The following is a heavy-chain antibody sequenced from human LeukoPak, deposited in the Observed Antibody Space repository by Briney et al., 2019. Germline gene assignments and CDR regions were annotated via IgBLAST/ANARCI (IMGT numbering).Heavy chain of an antibody. D-gene: IGHD3-16*02. Sequence: GGSLRLSCAASGFSFSTYWMSWVRQVPGKGLEWVASIKPDGGQKDYVDTVKDRFTISRDNAKNSVFLQMNNLRVEDTAVYYCASSKVWESYRYFDYWGQGSLVTVS. CDR1: GFSFSTYW. J-gene: IGHJ4*02. V-gene: IGHV3-7*01. CDR2: IKPDGGQK. CDR3: ASSKVWESYRYFDY.